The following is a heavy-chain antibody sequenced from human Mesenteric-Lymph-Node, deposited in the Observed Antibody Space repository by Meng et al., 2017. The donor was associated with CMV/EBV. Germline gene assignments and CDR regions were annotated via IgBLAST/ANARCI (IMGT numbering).Heavy chain of an antibody. D-gene: IGHD2/OR15-2a*01. CDR3: ARLTFLYGGAFDI. CDR2: IYYSGST. V-gene: IGHV4-61*01. J-gene: IGHJ3*02. Sequence: SETLSLTCTVSGGSVSSGSYYWSWIRQPPGKGLEWIGYIYYSGSTNYNPSLKSRVTISVDTSKNQFSLKLSSVTAADTAMYYCARLTFLYGGAFDIWGQGPMVTVSS. CDR1: GGSVSSGSYY.